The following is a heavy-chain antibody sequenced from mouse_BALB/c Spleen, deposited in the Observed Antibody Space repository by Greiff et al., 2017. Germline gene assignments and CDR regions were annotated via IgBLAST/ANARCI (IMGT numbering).Heavy chain of an antibody. CDR2: ISSGSSTI. CDR3: ASRYYRYDGYAMDY. D-gene: IGHD2-14*01. J-gene: IGHJ4*01. Sequence: EVNLVESGGGLVQPGGSRKLSCAASGFTFSSFGMHWVRQAPEKGLEWVAYISSGSSTIYYADTVKGRFTISRDNPKNTLFLQMTSLRSEDTAMYYCASRYYRYDGYAMDYWGQGTSVTVSS. V-gene: IGHV5-17*02. CDR1: GFTFSSFG.